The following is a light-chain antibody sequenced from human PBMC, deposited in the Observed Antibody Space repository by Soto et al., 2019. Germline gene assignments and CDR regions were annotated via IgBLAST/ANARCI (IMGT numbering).Light chain of an antibody. J-gene: IGKJ4*02. V-gene: IGKV1-12*01. CDR2: AAY. Sequence: DIQMTQSPSSLSASVGDRVSITCRASQDIERWLGRYQQKPGEAPKVLIYAAYSLQSGVPSAASGSGSGTDFSLNIGSLQPEDFATYYCKPSKSLPLTVGGGTTVDIK. CDR1: QDIERW. CDR3: KPSKSLPLT.